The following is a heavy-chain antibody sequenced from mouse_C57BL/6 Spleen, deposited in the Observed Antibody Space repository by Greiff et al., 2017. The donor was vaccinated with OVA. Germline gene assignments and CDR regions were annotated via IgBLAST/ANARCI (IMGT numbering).Heavy chain of an antibody. V-gene: IGHV1-81*01. CDR3: ATITTVEGYFDV. CDR1: GYTFTSYG. Sequence: VQLQESGAELARPGASVKLSCKASGYTFTSYGISWVKQRTGQGLEWIGEIYPRSGNTYYNEKFKGKATLTADKSSSTAYMELRSLTSEDSAVYFCATITTVEGYFDVWGTGTTVTVSS. J-gene: IGHJ1*03. D-gene: IGHD1-1*01. CDR2: IYPRSGNT.